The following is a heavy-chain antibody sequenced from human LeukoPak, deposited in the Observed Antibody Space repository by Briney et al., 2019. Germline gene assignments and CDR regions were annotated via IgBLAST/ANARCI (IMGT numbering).Heavy chain of an antibody. J-gene: IGHJ2*01. CDR1: GGSITSTSYY. D-gene: IGHD4-17*01. CDR3: AREDFDYGDYWYFDL. Sequence: PSETLSLTCTVSGGSITSTSYYWAWIRQPPGKGLEWIGSIYYSGSTYYNPSLKSRVTISVDTSKNQFSLKLSSVTAADTAVYYCAREDFDYGDYWYFDLWGRGTLVTVSS. CDR2: IYYSGST. V-gene: IGHV4-39*07.